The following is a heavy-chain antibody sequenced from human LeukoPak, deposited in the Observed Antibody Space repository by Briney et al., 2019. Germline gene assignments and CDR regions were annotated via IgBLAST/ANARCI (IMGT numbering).Heavy chain of an antibody. D-gene: IGHD5-18*01. J-gene: IGHJ4*02. CDR3: ARAHPYSYGAFDY. CDR2: TEYRSKCYN. CDR1: GDSVSSNSAA. V-gene: IGHV6-1*01. Sequence: SQTLSLTCALSGDSVSSNSAACDWIRQSPSSGLEWLVRTEYRSKCYNDYAVSVKSRITINPDTSKNQFSLQLNSATPEDTAVYYCARAHPYSYGAFDYWGQGTLVTVSS.